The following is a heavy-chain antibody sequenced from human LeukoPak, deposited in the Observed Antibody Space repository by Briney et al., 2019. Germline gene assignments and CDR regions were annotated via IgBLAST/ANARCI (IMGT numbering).Heavy chain of an antibody. V-gene: IGHV3-7*01. J-gene: IGHJ4*02. CDR1: GFAFSSHW. CDR3: ARVTTLESPVDY. Sequence: PGGSLRLSCAASGFAFSSHWMNWVRQAPGKGLEWVANVNREGSDKNYVDSVKGRFTISRDNAKNSLYLQMNSLRVEDTAVYYCARVTTLESPVDYWGQGTLVTVSS. CDR2: VNREGSDK. D-gene: IGHD1-14*01.